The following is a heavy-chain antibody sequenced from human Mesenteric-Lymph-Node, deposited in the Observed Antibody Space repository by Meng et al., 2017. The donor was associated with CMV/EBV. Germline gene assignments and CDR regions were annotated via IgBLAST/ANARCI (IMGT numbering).Heavy chain of an antibody. CDR1: YN. V-gene: IGHV4-34*01. CDR3: ARGLLSRGFMVRGVIIPPLFDY. CDR2: INHSGST. D-gene: IGHD3-10*01. J-gene: IGHJ4*02. Sequence: YNWSWIRQPPGKGLEWIGEINHSGSTNYNPSLKSRVTISVDTSKNQFSLKLSSVTAADTAVYYCARGLLSRGFMVRGVIIPPLFDYWGQGTLVTVSS.